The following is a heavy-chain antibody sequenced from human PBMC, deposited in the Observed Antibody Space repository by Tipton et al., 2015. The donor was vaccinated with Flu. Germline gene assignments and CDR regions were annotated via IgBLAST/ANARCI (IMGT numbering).Heavy chain of an antibody. J-gene: IGHJ4*02. D-gene: IGHD1-26*01. CDR1: GSPLSTTGVG. V-gene: IGHV2-5*02. Sequence: LVKPSQTLTLTCDFSGSPLSTTGVGVGWIRQPPGRALEYLALIYWDDERRYSSSLKSRLTITKDNSKNQVVLTLTNMDPADTATYYCARTYSRTFYFDYWGQGTLVTVSS. CDR3: ARTYSRTFYFDY. CDR2: IYWDDER.